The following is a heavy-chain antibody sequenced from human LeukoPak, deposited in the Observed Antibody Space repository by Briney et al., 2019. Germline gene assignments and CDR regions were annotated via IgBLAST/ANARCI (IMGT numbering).Heavy chain of an antibody. V-gene: IGHV3-66*01. Sequence: GGPLRLSCAASGFTFSSYYMTWVRQAPGKGLEWVSVMYSGGSTYYADSVKGRVAISRDNSQNTVFLQMNSVRVEDTAVYYCARSYSNHLFGMDVWGQGTAVTVSS. CDR2: MYSGGST. D-gene: IGHD4-11*01. CDR3: ARSYSNHLFGMDV. CDR1: GFTFSSYY. J-gene: IGHJ6*02.